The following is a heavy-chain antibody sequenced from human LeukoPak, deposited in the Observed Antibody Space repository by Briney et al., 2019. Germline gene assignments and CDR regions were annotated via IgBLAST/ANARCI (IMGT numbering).Heavy chain of an antibody. Sequence: PVESLRLSCAASGFRFSTYWMSWVRQAPGKGLEWVSYISSSSSTTYYADSVEGRCTISRDNAKKSLYLQMNSLRDKDTAVYYCARVVVGATSHWFDPWGQGTLVTVSS. CDR2: ISSSSSTT. J-gene: IGHJ5*02. CDR1: GFRFSTYW. V-gene: IGHV3-48*02. CDR3: ARVVVGATSHWFDP. D-gene: IGHD1-26*01.